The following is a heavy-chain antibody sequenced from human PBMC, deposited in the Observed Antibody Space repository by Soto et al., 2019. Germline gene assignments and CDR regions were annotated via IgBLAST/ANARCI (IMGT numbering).Heavy chain of an antibody. CDR2: IYYSGST. J-gene: IGHJ6*03. V-gene: IGHV4-59*01. Sequence: SETLSLTCTVSGGSISSYYWSWIRQPPGKGLEWIGYIYYSGSTNYNPSLKSRVTISVDTSKNQFSLKLSSVTAADTAVYYCARVVREYSGSPEDYYYMDVWGKGTTVTVSS. D-gene: IGHD5-12*01. CDR3: ARVVREYSGSPEDYYYMDV. CDR1: GGSISSYY.